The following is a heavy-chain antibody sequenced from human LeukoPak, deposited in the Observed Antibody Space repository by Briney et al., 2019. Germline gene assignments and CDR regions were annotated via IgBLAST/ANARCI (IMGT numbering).Heavy chain of an antibody. J-gene: IGHJ4*02. CDR3: ARRVCSGGSCPLDY. CDR1: GGSISSYY. D-gene: IGHD2-15*01. CDR2: IYYSGST. V-gene: IGHV4-59*08. Sequence: SETLSLTCTVSGGSISSYYRSWVRQPPGKGLEWIGYIYYSGSTNYNPSLKSRVTISVDTSKNQFTLKLSSVTAADTAVYYCARRVCSGGSCPLDYWGQGTLVTVSS.